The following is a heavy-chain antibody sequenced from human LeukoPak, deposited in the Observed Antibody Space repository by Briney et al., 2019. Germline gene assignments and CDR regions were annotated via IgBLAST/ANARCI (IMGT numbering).Heavy chain of an antibody. CDR3: ARGMKATVTHFDY. Sequence: SQTLSLTCTVSGGSISSGGYYWSWIRQHPGKGLEWIGYIYYSGSTYYNPSLKSRVTISVDTSKNQFSLKLSSVTAADTAVYYCARGMKATVTHFDYWGQGTLVTVSS. V-gene: IGHV4-31*03. D-gene: IGHD4-17*01. CDR2: IYYSGST. CDR1: GGSISSGGYY. J-gene: IGHJ4*02.